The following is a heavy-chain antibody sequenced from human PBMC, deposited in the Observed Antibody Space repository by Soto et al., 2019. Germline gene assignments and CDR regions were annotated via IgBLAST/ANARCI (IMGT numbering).Heavy chain of an antibody. CDR3: ARAVRYYYYMDV. J-gene: IGHJ6*03. CDR1: GGSFSGYY. Sequence: SETLSLTCAVYGGSFSGYYWSWIRQPPGKGLEWIGEINHSGSTNYNPSLKSRVTISVDTSKNQFSLKLSSVTATDTAVYYCARAVRYYYYMDVWGKGTTVTVSS. D-gene: IGHD4-17*01. V-gene: IGHV4-34*01. CDR2: INHSGST.